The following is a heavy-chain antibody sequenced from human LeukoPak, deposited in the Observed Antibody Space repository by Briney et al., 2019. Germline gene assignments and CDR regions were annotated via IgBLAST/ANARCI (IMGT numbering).Heavy chain of an antibody. CDR2: ISYDGSNK. CDR3: ARGTGTTYY. V-gene: IGHV3-30*01. CDR1: GFTFSSYA. Sequence: GRSLRLSCAASGFTFSSYAMHWVRQAPGKGLEWVAVISYDGSNKYYADSVKGRFTISRDNSKNTLYLQMNSLRAEDTAVCYCARGTGTTYYWGQGTLVTVSS. D-gene: IGHD1-7*01. J-gene: IGHJ4*02.